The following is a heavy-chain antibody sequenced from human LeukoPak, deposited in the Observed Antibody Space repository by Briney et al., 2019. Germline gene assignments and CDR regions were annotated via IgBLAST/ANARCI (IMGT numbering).Heavy chain of an antibody. CDR2: IYSGGGT. D-gene: IGHD3-22*01. V-gene: IGHV3-66*01. CDR1: GFTVSSSY. J-gene: IGHJ4*02. CDR3: ARNYYDSSAYYYFDY. Sequence: GGSLRLSCAASGFTVSSSYMNWVRQAPGRGLEWVSLIYSGGGTYYADSVKGRFTISRDNSKNTLYLQMNSLRAEDTAVYYCARNYYDSSAYYYFDYWGQGTLVTVSS.